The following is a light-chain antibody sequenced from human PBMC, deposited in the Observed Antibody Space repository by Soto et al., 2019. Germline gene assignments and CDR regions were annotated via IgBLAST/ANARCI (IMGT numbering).Light chain of an antibody. CDR2: EVS. Sequence: QSVLTQPPSASGSPGQSVTISCTGTSSDVGAYNYVSWYQQLPGKAPKLIIYEVSKRPSGVPDRFPGPKSGNTASLTVSGLQAEDEADYYCTSYAGTYSFFYVFGTGTKVTVL. V-gene: IGLV2-8*01. CDR3: TSYAGTYSFFYV. J-gene: IGLJ1*01. CDR1: SSDVGAYNY.